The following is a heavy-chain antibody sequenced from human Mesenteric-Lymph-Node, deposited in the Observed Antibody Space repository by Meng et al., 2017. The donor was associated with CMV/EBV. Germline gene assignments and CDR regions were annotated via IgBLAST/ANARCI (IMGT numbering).Heavy chain of an antibody. CDR2: ISAYNGNT. Sequence: KASGYTFTSYGISWVRQAPGQGLEWMGWISAYNGNTNCAQKLQGRVTMTTDTSTSTAYMELRSLRSDDTAVYYCARAQYQLPLGWFDPWGQGTLVTVSS. CDR1: GYTFTSYG. D-gene: IGHD2-2*01. J-gene: IGHJ5*02. CDR3: ARAQYQLPLGWFDP. V-gene: IGHV1-18*04.